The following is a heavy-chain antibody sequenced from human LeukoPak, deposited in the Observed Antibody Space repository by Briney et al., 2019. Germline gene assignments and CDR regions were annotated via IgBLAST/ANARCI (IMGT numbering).Heavy chain of an antibody. V-gene: IGHV3-74*01. Sequence: PGGSLRLSCAASGFTFISYWMHWVRLAPGKGLVWVSRINVYGSSTDFADSVKGRFTNSRDNANNTLYLQMNSLRAEDTAVYYCARDAPGNTALDYWGQGTLVTASS. D-gene: IGHD5-18*01. J-gene: IGHJ4*02. CDR1: GFTFISYW. CDR3: ARDAPGNTALDY. CDR2: INVYGSST.